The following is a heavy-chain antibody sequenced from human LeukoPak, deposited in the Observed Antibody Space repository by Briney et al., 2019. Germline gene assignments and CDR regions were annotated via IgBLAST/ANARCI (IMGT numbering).Heavy chain of an antibody. Sequence: GGSLRLSCVASGFTFSSYWMNWVRQAPGKGPEWVANTKQDESEKHYVDSVKGRFTITRDNAKNSLYLQMNSLRAEDTAVYYCVKGGDSSGYRHLHQWGQGTLVNVSS. CDR2: TKQDESEK. J-gene: IGHJ1*01. CDR3: VKGGDSSGYRHLHQ. D-gene: IGHD3-22*01. V-gene: IGHV3-7*01. CDR1: GFTFSSYW.